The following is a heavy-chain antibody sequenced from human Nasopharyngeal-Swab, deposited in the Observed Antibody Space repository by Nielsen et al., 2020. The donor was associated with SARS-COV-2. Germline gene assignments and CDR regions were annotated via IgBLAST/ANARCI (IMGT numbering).Heavy chain of an antibody. CDR3: ARDEDNSSSWGDDAFDI. J-gene: IGHJ3*02. Sequence: WIRQSPSRGLEWLGRTYYRAKWYNDYAVSVQSRITINPDTSKNQFSLQLNSVTPEDMAVYYCARDEDNSSSWGDDAFDIWGQGTMVTVSS. V-gene: IGHV6-1*01. D-gene: IGHD6-13*01. CDR2: TYYRAKWYN.